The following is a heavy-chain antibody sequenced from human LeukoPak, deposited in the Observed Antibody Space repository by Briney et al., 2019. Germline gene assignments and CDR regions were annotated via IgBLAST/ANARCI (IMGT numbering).Heavy chain of an antibody. J-gene: IGHJ6*04. Sequence: SGTLSLTCAVSGGSISSSNWWSWVRQPPGKGLEWIGEIYHSGSTNYNPSLKSRVTISVDKSKNQFSLKLSSVTAADTVVYYCATREGYYYYGRDVGGKGTTVTVSS. CDR2: IYHSGST. CDR3: ATREGYYYYGRDV. V-gene: IGHV4-4*02. CDR1: GGSISSSNW.